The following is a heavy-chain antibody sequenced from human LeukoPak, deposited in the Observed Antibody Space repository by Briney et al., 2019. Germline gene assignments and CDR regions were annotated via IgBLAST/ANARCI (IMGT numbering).Heavy chain of an antibody. CDR2: INPNSGGT. Sequence: ASVKVSCTASGYTVTSYYMHWVRQAPGPGLEWMGWINPNSGGTNYAQKFQGRVTMTRDTSISTAYMELSRLRSDDTAVYYCARADYSGYDREFDYWGQGTLVTVSS. J-gene: IGHJ4*02. V-gene: IGHV1-2*02. CDR1: GYTVTSYY. CDR3: ARADYSGYDREFDY. D-gene: IGHD5-12*01.